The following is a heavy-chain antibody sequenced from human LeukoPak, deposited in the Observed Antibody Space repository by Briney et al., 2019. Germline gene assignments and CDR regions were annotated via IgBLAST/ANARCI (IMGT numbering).Heavy chain of an antibody. J-gene: IGHJ4*02. V-gene: IGHV4-4*07. CDR2: IYTSGRT. Sequence: SETLSLTCTDSGGSISSYYWSWIRQPAGKALEWIGRIYTSGRTNYNPSLKSRVTISVDTSKNQFSLKLSSVTAADTAVYYCARDRLPSRLLWFGELRDFDYWGQGTLVTVSS. D-gene: IGHD3-10*01. CDR3: ARDRLPSRLLWFGELRDFDY. CDR1: GGSISSYY.